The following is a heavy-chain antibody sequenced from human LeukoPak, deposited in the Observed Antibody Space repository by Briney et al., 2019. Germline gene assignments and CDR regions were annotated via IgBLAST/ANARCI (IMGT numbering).Heavy chain of an antibody. CDR3: VRDETLWTLDW. D-gene: IGHD1-1*01. J-gene: IGHJ4*02. Sequence: GGSLRLSCTASGFTFSGHWIHWVRQPPGMGLVRVSRINERGTDSMYAESVKGRFTISRDNAKNTVYLQMNSLRAEDTAVYYCVRDETLWTLDWWGQGTLVSVSS. V-gene: IGHV3-74*03. CDR1: GFTFSGHW. CDR2: INERGTDS.